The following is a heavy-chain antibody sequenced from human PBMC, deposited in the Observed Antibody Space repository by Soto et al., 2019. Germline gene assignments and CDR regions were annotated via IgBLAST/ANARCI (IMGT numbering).Heavy chain of an antibody. Sequence: ASVKVSCKASGHTFTDYFMHWVRQAPGQGLEWMGWINPYSGGADYAQSFQGRVTMTRDTSISTVYMELSRLRFDDTAVYYCARVIRGAYYNSPLDTWGQGTVVTVSS. CDR1: GHTFTDYF. CDR3: ARVIRGAYYNSPLDT. CDR2: INPYSGGA. V-gene: IGHV1-2*02. D-gene: IGHD3-10*01. J-gene: IGHJ5*02.